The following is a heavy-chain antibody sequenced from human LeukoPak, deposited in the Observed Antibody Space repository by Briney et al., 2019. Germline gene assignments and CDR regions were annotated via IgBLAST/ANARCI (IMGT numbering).Heavy chain of an antibody. V-gene: IGHV1-18*01. CDR3: ARDDSMIVVVSFDY. CDR1: GYTFTSYG. CDR2: ISAYNGNT. D-gene: IGHD3-22*01. J-gene: IGHJ4*02. Sequence: ASVKVSCKASGYTFTSYGISWVRQAPGQGLEWMGWISAYNGNTNYAQKLQGRVTMTTDTSTSTAYMELRSPRSDDTAVYYCARDDSMIVVVSFDYWGQGTLVTVSS.